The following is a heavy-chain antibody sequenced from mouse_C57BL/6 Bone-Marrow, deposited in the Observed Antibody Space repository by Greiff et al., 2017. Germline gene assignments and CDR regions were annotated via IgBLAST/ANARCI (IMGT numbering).Heavy chain of an antibody. CDR1: GYTFTSYW. D-gene: IGHD1-1*01. J-gene: IGHJ1*03. Sequence: QVQLQQPGAELVMPGASVKLSCKASGYTFTSYWMHWVKQRPGQGLEWIGEIDPSDSYTNYNQKLEGKSTLSVAKSSSTAYMQLSSLTTEDSAVYYCARWSTTVAYWYFDVWGTGTTVTVSS. CDR2: IDPSDSYT. V-gene: IGHV1-69*01. CDR3: ARWSTTVAYWYFDV.